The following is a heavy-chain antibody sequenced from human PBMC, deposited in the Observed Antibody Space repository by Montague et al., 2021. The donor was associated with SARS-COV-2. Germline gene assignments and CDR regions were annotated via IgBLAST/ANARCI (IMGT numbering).Heavy chain of an antibody. CDR1: GISLSTSGVG. CDR3: APLGFDSRSYYTPHNWFDP. CDR2: IYWDDDE. Sequence: PALVKPTQTLTLTCTFSGISLSTSGVGVAWIRQPPGKALEWLALIYWDDDERYSPSMRSRLTITKDTSENQVVPRMTNMDPMDTATYYCAPLGFDSRSYYTPHNWFDPWGQGILVTVSS. D-gene: IGHD3-10*01. J-gene: IGHJ5*02. V-gene: IGHV2-5*02.